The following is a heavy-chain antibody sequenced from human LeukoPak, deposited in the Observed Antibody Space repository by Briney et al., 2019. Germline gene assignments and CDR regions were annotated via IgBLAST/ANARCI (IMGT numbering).Heavy chain of an antibody. CDR1: GFTFDYYG. V-gene: IGHV3-30*02. CDR3: AKDNSRGDAFDI. Sequence: GGSLRLSCAASGFTFDYYGMHWVRQPPGKGLEWVAFIRYDASDKYYADSVKGRFTISRDNSKNTLYLQMNSLRAGDTAVYYCAKDNSRGDAFDIWGQGTMVTVSS. J-gene: IGHJ3*02. CDR2: IRYDASDK.